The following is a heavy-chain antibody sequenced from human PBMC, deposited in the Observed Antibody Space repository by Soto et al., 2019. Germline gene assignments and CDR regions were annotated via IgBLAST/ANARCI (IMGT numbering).Heavy chain of an antibody. J-gene: IGHJ2*01. Sequence: QVQLQQWGAGPLRPLETLSLTCGVSGGSFSGYYWAWIRQSPGKGLEWIGEINDSGSINYNPSLKSRVRITVDTSKNQYSLNLRSVTAADTAVYYCARESHDTLTGPDLVWYFDLWGRGTLVTVSS. CDR1: GGSFSGYY. V-gene: IGHV4-34*01. CDR3: ARESHDTLTGPDLVWYFDL. D-gene: IGHD3-9*01. CDR2: INDSGSI.